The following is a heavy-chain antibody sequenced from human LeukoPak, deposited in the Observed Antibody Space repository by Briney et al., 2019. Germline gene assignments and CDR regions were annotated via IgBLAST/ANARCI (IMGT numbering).Heavy chain of an antibody. Sequence: PSETLSLTCTVSGGSISNYYWSWIRQPAGKGLEWIGRINTSGSTNYNPSLKSRVTMSADTSKNQFSLQLSSVTATDTAVYYCARGGAVAEYWGQGTLVTVSS. CDR3: ARGGAVAEY. CDR1: GGSISNYY. D-gene: IGHD6-19*01. CDR2: INTSGST. J-gene: IGHJ4*02. V-gene: IGHV4-4*07.